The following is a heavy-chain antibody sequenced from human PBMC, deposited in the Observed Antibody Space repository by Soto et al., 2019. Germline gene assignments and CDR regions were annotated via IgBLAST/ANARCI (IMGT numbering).Heavy chain of an antibody. CDR1: GLSFNLYW. V-gene: IGHV3-74*01. J-gene: IGHJ6*02. CDR2: INSDGSHT. D-gene: IGHD6-19*01. CDR3: AGGMAVLDV. Sequence: EVQLVESGGGLVQPGGSLRLSCAASGLSFNLYWMHWVRQVPGKGLVWLARINSDGSHTIYVDSVKGRFTISRDNAKNTVFLQMDSLRDEDTGVYDWAGGMAVLDVWGQGTTVTVSS.